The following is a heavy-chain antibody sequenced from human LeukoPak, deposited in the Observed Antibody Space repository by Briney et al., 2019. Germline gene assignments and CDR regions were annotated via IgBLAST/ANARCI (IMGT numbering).Heavy chain of an antibody. CDR3: ARDLDGYNFSPAFDY. CDR2: IYHSGST. Sequence: PSETLSLTCTVSGYSISSGYYWGWIRQPPGKGLEWIGSIYHSGSTCYNPSLKSRVTISVDTSKNQFSLKLSSVTAADTAVYYCARDLDGYNFSPAFDYWGQGTLVTVSS. CDR1: GYSISSGYY. V-gene: IGHV4-38-2*02. J-gene: IGHJ4*02. D-gene: IGHD5-24*01.